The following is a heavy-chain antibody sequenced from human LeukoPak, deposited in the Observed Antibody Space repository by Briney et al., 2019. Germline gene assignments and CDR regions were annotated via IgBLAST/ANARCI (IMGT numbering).Heavy chain of an antibody. Sequence: GGSLRLSCAASGFTFSSYSMNWVRQAPGKGLERVSSISSSSSYIYYADSVKGRFTISRDNAKNSLYLQMNSLRAEDTAVYYCARDRWAAGKLIVTGANWFDHWGQGTLVTVSS. V-gene: IGHV3-21*01. D-gene: IGHD6-13*01. J-gene: IGHJ5*02. CDR3: ARDRWAAGKLIVTGANWFDH. CDR2: ISSSSSYI. CDR1: GFTFSSYS.